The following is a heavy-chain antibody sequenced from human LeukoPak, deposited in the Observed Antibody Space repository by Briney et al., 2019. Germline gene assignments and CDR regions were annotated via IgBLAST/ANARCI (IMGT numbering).Heavy chain of an antibody. CDR2: LYSDGNT. CDR1: GFSVGSKY. D-gene: IGHD1-14*01. V-gene: IGHV3-53*01. Sequence: PGGSLTLSCEGSGFSVGSKYMNWVRQAPGKGLEWVSVLYSDGNTKYADSVQGRFTISRDNSKNTLYLEMNSLSPDDTAVYYCARGVEPLAANTLAYWGQGTLVTVSS. CDR3: ARGVEPLAANTLAY. J-gene: IGHJ4*02.